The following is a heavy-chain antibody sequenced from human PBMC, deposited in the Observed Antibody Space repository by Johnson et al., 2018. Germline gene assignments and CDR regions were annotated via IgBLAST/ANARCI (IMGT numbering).Heavy chain of an antibody. CDR1: GFTFSSYG. Sequence: QVQLVESGGGVVQXGRSXRLXCAASGFTFSSYGMHWVRQAPGTGLEWVAVISYDGSNKYYADSVKGRFTISRDNSKNTLYLQMNSLRAEDTAVYSCAKPLWFRLSGAFDIWGQGTMVTVSS. D-gene: IGHD3-16*02. CDR3: AKPLWFRLSGAFDI. V-gene: IGHV3-30*18. J-gene: IGHJ3*02. CDR2: ISYDGSNK.